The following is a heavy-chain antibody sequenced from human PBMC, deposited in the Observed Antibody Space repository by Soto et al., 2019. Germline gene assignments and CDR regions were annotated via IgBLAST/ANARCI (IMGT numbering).Heavy chain of an antibody. J-gene: IGHJ4*02. CDR3: AGGWIAEKFEY. D-gene: IGHD5-12*01. CDR1: GYTFTSYG. CDR2: ISAYNGNT. V-gene: IGHV1-18*01. Sequence: QVQLAQSGAEVKKPGASVKVSCKASGYTFTSYGISWVRQAPGQGLEWMGWISAYNGNTHYAQKLQGRVTITTDTSTSTDDVGLKSVRDDRTEVYSVAGGWIAEKFEYWGEGTLVAVSS.